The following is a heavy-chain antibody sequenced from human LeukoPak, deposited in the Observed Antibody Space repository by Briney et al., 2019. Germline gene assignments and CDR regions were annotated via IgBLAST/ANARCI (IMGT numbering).Heavy chain of an antibody. CDR3: ARAMGPTTNAYYFDY. D-gene: IGHD1-26*01. CDR2: INPSGGST. J-gene: IGHJ4*02. CDR1: GYTFTSYY. Sequence: ASVKVSCKESGYTFTSYYMHWVRQAPGQGLEWMGIINPSGGSTSYAQKFQGRVTMTRDTSTSTVYMELSSLRSEDTAVYYCARAMGPTTNAYYFDYWGQGTLVTVSS. V-gene: IGHV1-46*01.